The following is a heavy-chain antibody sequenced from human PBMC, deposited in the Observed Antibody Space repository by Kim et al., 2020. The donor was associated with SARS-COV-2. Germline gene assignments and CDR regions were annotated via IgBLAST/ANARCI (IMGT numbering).Heavy chain of an antibody. Sequence: SETLSLTCTVSGGSISSGGYYWSWIRQHPGKGLEWIGYISYSGTTYYNSSLKSRVTISVDTSKNQFSLKVSSVTAADTAVYYCARVVSNSWHDYYWGQGTLVTVSS. D-gene: IGHD6-13*01. J-gene: IGHJ4*02. CDR2: ISYSGTT. CDR1: GGSISSGGYY. CDR3: ARVVSNSWHDYY. V-gene: IGHV4-31*03.